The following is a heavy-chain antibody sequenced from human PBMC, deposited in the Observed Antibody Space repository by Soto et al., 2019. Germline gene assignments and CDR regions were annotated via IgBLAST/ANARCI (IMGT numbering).Heavy chain of an antibody. Sequence: EVQLLESGGGLVQPGGSLRLSCAASGFTFSTYAMNWVRQAPGNGLEWVSAISGSGGSIHYADSVKGRFTISRDNSTTTLYLQMNSLKDEDTAVYHGVKGYWEGDVWGKGTTVTVSS. CDR3: VKGYWEGDV. V-gene: IGHV3-23*01. J-gene: IGHJ6*04. D-gene: IGHD2-8*02. CDR1: GFTFSTYA. CDR2: ISGSGGSI.